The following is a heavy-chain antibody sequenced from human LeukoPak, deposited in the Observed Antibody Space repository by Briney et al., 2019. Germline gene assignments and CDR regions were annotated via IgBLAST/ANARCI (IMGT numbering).Heavy chain of an antibody. J-gene: IGHJ3*02. CDR1: GYSFTRYW. CDR3: ARSRVSPDSFDI. V-gene: IGHV5-51*01. Sequence: GESLKTSCKGSGYSFTRYWIGWVRQMPGRGLEWMGVIYPYDSDTRYSPSFEGQVTISADKSISTAYLQWSSLKASDTAMYYCARSRVSPDSFDIWGQGTMVTVSS. CDR2: IYPYDSDT.